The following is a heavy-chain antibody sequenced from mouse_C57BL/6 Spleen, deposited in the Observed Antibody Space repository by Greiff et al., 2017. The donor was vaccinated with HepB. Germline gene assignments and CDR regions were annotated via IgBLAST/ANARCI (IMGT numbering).Heavy chain of an antibody. D-gene: IGHD1-1*01. J-gene: IGHJ2*01. CDR2: IHPNSGST. Sequence: VQLQQPGAELVKPGASVKLSCKASGYTFTSYWMHWVKQRPGQGLEWIGMIHPNSGSTNYNEKFKSKATLTVDKSSSTAYMPLSSLTSEDSAVYDCASNRGITTVVPYYFDYWGQGTTLTVSS. CDR1: GYTFTSYW. CDR3: ASNRGITTVVPYYFDY. V-gene: IGHV1-64*01.